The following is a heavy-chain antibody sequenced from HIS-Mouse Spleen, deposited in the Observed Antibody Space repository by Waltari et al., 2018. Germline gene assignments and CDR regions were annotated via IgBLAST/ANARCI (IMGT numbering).Heavy chain of an antibody. CDR1: GFTFSSYW. D-gene: IGHD5-12*01. Sequence: EVQLVESGGGLVQPGGSLRLSCAASGFTFSSYWMSWVRQAPGKGWGWVANIKKDGSVKYYVDSVKGRFTISRDNAKNSLYLQMNSLRAEDTAVYYCARVIVATINFDYWGQGTLVTVSS. CDR2: IKKDGSVK. CDR3: ARVIVATINFDY. J-gene: IGHJ4*02. V-gene: IGHV3-7*01.